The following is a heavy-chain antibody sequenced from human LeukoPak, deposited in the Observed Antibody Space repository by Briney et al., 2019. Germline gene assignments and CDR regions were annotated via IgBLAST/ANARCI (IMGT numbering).Heavy chain of an antibody. CDR1: GFIFSSYS. D-gene: IGHD4-17*01. J-gene: IGHJ5*02. Sequence: GGSLRLSCAASGFIFSSYSMNWVRQAPGKGLEWVSYISSRSSIVYYAKSVKGRFTISRDNAKNSLYLQMNSLRAEDTAVYYCARDHGYGDLEPYNWFDPWGQGALVTVSA. CDR3: ARDHGYGDLEPYNWFDP. V-gene: IGHV3-48*01. CDR2: ISSRSSIV.